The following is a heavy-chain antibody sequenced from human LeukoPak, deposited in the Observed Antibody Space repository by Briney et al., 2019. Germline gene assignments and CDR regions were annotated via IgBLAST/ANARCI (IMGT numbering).Heavy chain of an antibody. CDR1: GYNFTSYW. Sequence: GESLRISCKGSGYNFTSYWITWVRQMPGKSLEWMGRIDPSDSYTNYSPSFQGHVSISADKSISTAYLQWISLKASDTAMYYCARQANSGYGGIAFDIWGQGTMVTVSS. D-gene: IGHD5-12*01. CDR3: ARQANSGYGGIAFDI. J-gene: IGHJ3*02. CDR2: IDPSDSYT. V-gene: IGHV5-10-1*01.